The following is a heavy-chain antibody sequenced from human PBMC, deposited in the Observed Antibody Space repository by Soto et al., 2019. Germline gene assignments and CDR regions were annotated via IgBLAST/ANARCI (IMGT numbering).Heavy chain of an antibody. CDR2: IRSKAYGGTT. V-gene: IGHV3-49*03. D-gene: IGHD2-2*02. J-gene: IGHJ4*02. CDR3: TREVPAAITAVDY. CDR1: GFTFGDYA. Sequence: EVQLVESGGGLVQPGRSLRLSCTASGFTFGDYAMSWFRQAPGKGLEWVGFIRSKAYGGTTEYAASVKGRFTISRDDSKSIAYLQMNSLKTEDTAVYYCTREVPAAITAVDYWGQGTLVTVSS.